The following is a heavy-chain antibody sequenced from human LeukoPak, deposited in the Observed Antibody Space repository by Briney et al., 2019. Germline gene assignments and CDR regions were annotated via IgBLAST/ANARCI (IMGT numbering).Heavy chain of an antibody. D-gene: IGHD3-10*01. CDR2: INPTGTVT. Sequence: ASVKVSCKASGYTFINSWMHWVRQAPGQGLEWIGLINPTGTVTLYAQKFQGRVTMTRDMSTSTDYMELSSLRSEDTAVYYCARDNSVGDIAWWFDPWGQGTLVTVSS. V-gene: IGHV1-46*01. CDR1: GYTFINSW. CDR3: ARDNSVGDIAWWFDP. J-gene: IGHJ5*02.